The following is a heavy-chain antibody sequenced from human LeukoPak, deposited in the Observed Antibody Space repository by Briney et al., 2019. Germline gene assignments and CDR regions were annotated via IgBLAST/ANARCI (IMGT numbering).Heavy chain of an antibody. CDR3: ARRAGAYSHPYDY. CDR2: IYRDNT. CDR1: GYTDSRNS. V-gene: IGHV3-53*01. J-gene: IGHJ4*02. D-gene: IGHD4/OR15-4a*01. Sequence: GGSLSLLCTVWGYTDSRNSMRGVPRAPGKGRVGVSFIYRDNTHYPDSVKGRFTISRDNAKHTLYLQMNSQRAEDTAVYYCARRAGAYSHPYDYWGQGTLVTVSS.